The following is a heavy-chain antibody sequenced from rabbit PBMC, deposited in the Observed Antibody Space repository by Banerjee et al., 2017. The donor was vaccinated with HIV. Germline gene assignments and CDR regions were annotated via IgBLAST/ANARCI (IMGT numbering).Heavy chain of an antibody. V-gene: IGHV1S47*01. CDR3: VRETYDDYTL. D-gene: IGHD2-1*01. CDR1: GFSLSSYA. Sequence: QEQLVESGGGLVTPGGSLTLTCTVSGFSLSSYAMQWVRQAPGKGPEWIAYIDPVFGNTYYASWVNGRFTISSHNAQNTLYLQLNSLTAADTATYFCVRETYDDYTLWGQGTLVTVS. CDR2: IDPVFGNT. J-gene: IGHJ4*01.